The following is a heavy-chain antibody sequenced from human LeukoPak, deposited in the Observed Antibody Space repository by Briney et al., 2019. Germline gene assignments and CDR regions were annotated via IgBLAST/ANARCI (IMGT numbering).Heavy chain of an antibody. V-gene: IGHV4-59*01. CDR1: GGSISNYY. J-gene: IGHJ6*02. D-gene: IGHD4-17*01. Sequence: PSETLSLTCTVSGGSISNYYWSWIRQPPGKGLEWIGYIYYSGSTNYNPSLKSRVTISVDTSKNQFSLKLSSVSAADTAVYYCARDQGLDYGDYLISYGMDVWGQGTTVTVSS. CDR3: ARDQGLDYGDYLISYGMDV. CDR2: IYYSGST.